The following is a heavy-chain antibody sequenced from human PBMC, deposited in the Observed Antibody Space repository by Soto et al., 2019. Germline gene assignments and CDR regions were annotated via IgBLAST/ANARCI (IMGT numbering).Heavy chain of an antibody. Sequence: RLSCAASVFTFTNAWMSWVRQAPGKGLEWVGRIKSKTDGGTTDYAAPVKGRFTISRDDSKNTLYLQMNSLKTEDTAVYYCTTARGTYGAEYFQHWGQGTLVTVSS. CDR3: TTARGTYGAEYFQH. CDR2: IKSKTDGGTT. CDR1: VFTFTNAW. J-gene: IGHJ1*01. V-gene: IGHV3-15*01. D-gene: IGHD4-17*01.